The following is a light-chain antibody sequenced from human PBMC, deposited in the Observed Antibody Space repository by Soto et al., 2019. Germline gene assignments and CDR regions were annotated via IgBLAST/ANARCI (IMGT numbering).Light chain of an antibody. J-gene: IGKJ1*01. V-gene: IGKV3-20*01. CDR2: GAS. CDR1: QSITNNF. CDR3: LQYDDSSPT. Sequence: EIVLTQSPGTLSLSPGEGATLSCRASQSITNNFLAWYQQKPGQTPRLLIYGASTRAPGIPERFSGSGSGADFTLTISRLEPEDFAVFYCLQYDDSSPTFGQGTKVDIK.